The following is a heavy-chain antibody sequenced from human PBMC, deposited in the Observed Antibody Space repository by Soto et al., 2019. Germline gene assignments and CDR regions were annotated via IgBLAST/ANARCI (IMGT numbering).Heavy chain of an antibody. D-gene: IGHD6-13*01. Sequence: QVQLVQSGAEVKKPGSSVKVSCKASGGTFSSYAISWVRQAPGQGLEWMGGIIPIFGTANYAQKFQGRVTITADESXXTAYMELSSLRSEDTAVYYCARDLGIAAYKNWFDPWGQGTLVTVSS. CDR1: GGTFSSYA. V-gene: IGHV1-69*12. J-gene: IGHJ5*02. CDR2: IIPIFGTA. CDR3: ARDLGIAAYKNWFDP.